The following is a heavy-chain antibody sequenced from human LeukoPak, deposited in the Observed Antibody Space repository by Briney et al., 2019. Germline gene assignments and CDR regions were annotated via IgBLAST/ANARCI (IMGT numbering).Heavy chain of an antibody. V-gene: IGHV4-34*01. CDR1: GGSFSGYY. J-gene: IGHJ4*02. D-gene: IGHD3-22*01. CDR2: INHSGST. CDR3: ARGRALYGVVFIRASYFDY. Sequence: SETLSLTCAVYGGSFSGYYWSWIRQPPGKGLEWIGEINHSGSTNYNPSLKSRVTILVDTSKNQFSLKLSSVTAADTAVYYCARGRALYGVVFIRASYFDYWGQGTLVTVSS.